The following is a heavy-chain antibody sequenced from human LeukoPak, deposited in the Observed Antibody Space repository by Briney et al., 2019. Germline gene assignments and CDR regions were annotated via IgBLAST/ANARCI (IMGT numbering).Heavy chain of an antibody. CDR1: GFIFSGSA. CDR2: IRTKANNYAT. V-gene: IGHV3-73*01. CDR3: TSEVGATHH. Sequence: GGSLKLSCAASGFIFSGSAMHWVRQASGKGLEWVGRIRTKANNYATAYAASVTGRFTISSDDSKNTAYLQMNSLKTEDTAVYYCTSEVGATHHWGQGTLVSVSS. D-gene: IGHD1-26*01. J-gene: IGHJ4*02.